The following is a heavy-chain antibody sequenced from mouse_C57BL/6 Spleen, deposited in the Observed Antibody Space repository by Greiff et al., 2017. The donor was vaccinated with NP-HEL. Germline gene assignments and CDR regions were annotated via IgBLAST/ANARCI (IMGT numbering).Heavy chain of an antibody. CDR1: GFTFSDYG. D-gene: IGHD1-1*01. J-gene: IGHJ4*01. Sequence: EVNVVESGGGLVKPGGSLKLSCAASGFTFSDYGMHWVRQAPEKGLEWVAYISSGSSTIYNADTVKGRFTISRDNAKNTLFLQMTSLRSEDTAMYYCARRGSSPYYYAMDYWGQGTSVTVSS. V-gene: IGHV5-17*01. CDR2: ISSGSSTI. CDR3: ARRGSSPYYYAMDY.